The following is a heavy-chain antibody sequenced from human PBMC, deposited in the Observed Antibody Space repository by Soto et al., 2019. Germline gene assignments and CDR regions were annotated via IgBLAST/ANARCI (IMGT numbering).Heavy chain of an antibody. Sequence: EVQLVESGGALVQPGGSLRLSCAASGFTVSNNYMSWVRQAPGKGLEWVSLIYSGGTTSYADSVKGRFTISRDSSKNTPNLQMNSLRAEDTAVYYCARNSGSKLGPRTAGEGHWGQGTLVTVSS. D-gene: IGHD7-27*01. V-gene: IGHV3-66*01. J-gene: IGHJ4*02. CDR2: IYSGGTT. CDR3: ARNSGSKLGPRTAGEGH. CDR1: GFTVSNNY.